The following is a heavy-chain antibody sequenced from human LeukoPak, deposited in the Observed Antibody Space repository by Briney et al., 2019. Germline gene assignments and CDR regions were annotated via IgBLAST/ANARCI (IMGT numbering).Heavy chain of an antibody. CDR1: GGTFSSYA. J-gene: IGHJ4*02. CDR3: ARDDHPYYGSGRSFDY. CDR2: IIPIFGTA. V-gene: IGHV1-69*05. Sequence: SVKASCKASGGTFSSYAISWVRQAPGQGLEWMGGIIPIFGTANYAQKFQGRVTITTDESTSTAYMELSSLRSEDTAVYYCARDDHPYYGSGRSFDYWGQGTLVTVSS. D-gene: IGHD3-10*01.